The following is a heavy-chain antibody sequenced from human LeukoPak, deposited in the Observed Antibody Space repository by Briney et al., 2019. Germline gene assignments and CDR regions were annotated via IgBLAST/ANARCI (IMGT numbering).Heavy chain of an antibody. V-gene: IGHV4-59*01. J-gene: IGHJ5*02. CDR2: VYDSGST. CDR3: ARGILIGTARRLNGFDP. D-gene: IGHD6-6*01. CDR1: GGSINTYY. Sequence: ASETLSLTCTVSGGSINTYYWNWIRQPPGKGLEWIGYVYDSGSTNYNPSLKSRVTISVDTSKNQLSLKLSSVTAADTAVYYCARGILIGTARRLNGFDPWGQGTLVTVSS.